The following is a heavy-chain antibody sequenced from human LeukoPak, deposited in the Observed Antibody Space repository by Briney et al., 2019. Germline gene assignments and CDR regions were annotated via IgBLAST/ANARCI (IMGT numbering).Heavy chain of an antibody. CDR3: AKVVRGLDY. V-gene: IGHV3-30*18. CDR2: ISYDGSNK. D-gene: IGHD1-26*01. J-gene: IGHJ4*02. Sequence: PGRSLRLSCAASGFIFSSYGMHWVRQAPGKGLEWVAVISYDGSNKYYADSVKGRFTISRDNSKNTLYLQMNSLRAEDTAVYYCAKVVRGLDYWGQGTLVTVSS. CDR1: GFIFSSYG.